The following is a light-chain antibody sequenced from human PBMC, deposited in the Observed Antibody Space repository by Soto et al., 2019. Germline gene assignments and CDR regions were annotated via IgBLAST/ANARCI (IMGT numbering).Light chain of an antibody. CDR1: NSNIGGGYD. CDR3: HSYDSRLSASV. V-gene: IGLV1-40*01. CDR2: GNN. Sequence: QSVLTQPPSVSGAPGQRVTISCTGNNSNIGGGYDVHWYQQLPGTAPKLLIYGNNNRPSGVPDRFSGSKSYASASLAITGLQSEDEADYYCHSYDSRLSASVFGGGTKVTVL. J-gene: IGLJ2*01.